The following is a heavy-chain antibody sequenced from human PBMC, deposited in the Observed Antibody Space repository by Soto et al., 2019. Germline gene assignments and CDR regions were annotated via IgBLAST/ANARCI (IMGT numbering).Heavy chain of an antibody. Sequence: QITLKESGPTLVRPTQTLTLTCTFSGFSLSTSGLGVGWIHQPPGKALEWLALIYWNDDKRYSPSLKARLTITKDTSQNQVVLTMSNMDPVDTATYYCAHRPSGWYLFDYWGQGTLVTVFS. V-gene: IGHV2-5*01. CDR3: AHRPSGWYLFDY. D-gene: IGHD6-19*01. CDR1: GFSLSTSGLG. CDR2: IYWNDDK. J-gene: IGHJ4*02.